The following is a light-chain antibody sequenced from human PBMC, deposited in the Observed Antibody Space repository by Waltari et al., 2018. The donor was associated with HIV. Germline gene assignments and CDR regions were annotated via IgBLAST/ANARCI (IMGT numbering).Light chain of an antibody. CDR1: QTINGN. Sequence: DIQMTQSPSSLSASVGDRVTITCRASQTINGNLNWYQQIPGKAPKLLIFGASTLQTGVPARFSGSGSGTYFTLTVTSLQPEDFATYFCQQTYRLPQTFGQGTRVDIK. J-gene: IGKJ5*01. V-gene: IGKV1-39*01. CDR3: QQTYRLPQT. CDR2: GAS.